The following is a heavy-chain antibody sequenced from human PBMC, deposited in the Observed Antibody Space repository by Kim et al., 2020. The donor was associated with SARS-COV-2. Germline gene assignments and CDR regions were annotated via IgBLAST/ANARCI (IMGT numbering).Heavy chain of an antibody. J-gene: IGHJ3*02. Sequence: SVKVSCKASGGTFSSYAISWVRQAPGQGLEWMGGIIPIFGTANYAQKFQGRVTITADESTSTAYMELSSLRSEDTAVYYCARDLLKPHQLLAGVAAFDIWGQGTMVTVSS. CDR2: IIPIFGTA. CDR3: ARDLLKPHQLLAGVAAFDI. V-gene: IGHV1-69*13. D-gene: IGHD2-2*01. CDR1: GGTFSSYA.